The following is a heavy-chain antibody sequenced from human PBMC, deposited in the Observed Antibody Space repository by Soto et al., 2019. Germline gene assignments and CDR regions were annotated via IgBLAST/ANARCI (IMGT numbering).Heavy chain of an antibody. D-gene: IGHD2-2*01. Sequence: ASVKVSCKASGYTFTSYDINWVRQATGQGLEWMGWMNPNSGNTGYAQKFQGRVTMTRNTSISTAYMELSSLRSEDTAVYYCARVGRYCSSTSCYIKTYWFDPWGQGTLVTVSS. CDR1: GYTFTSYD. J-gene: IGHJ5*02. CDR2: MNPNSGNT. V-gene: IGHV1-8*01. CDR3: ARVGRYCSSTSCYIKTYWFDP.